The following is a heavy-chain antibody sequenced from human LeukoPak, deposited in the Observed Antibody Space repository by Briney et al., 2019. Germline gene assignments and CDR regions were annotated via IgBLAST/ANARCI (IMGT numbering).Heavy chain of an antibody. V-gene: IGHV4-39*01. CDR2: IYYTGST. CDR3: ASRTRFGELRFDY. CDR1: GGSISTSSYY. J-gene: IGHJ4*02. Sequence: SETLSLTCTVSGGSISTSSYYWGWIRQPPGKGLEWIGSIYYTGSTYYNPSLNSRVTVSVDTSKNQFSLKLGSVTAADTAMYYCASRTRFGELRFDYWGQGTLVTVSS. D-gene: IGHD3-10*01.